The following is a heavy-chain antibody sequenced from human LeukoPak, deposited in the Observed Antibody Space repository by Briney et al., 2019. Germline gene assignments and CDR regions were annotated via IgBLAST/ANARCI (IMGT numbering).Heavy chain of an antibody. CDR3: ARDGHCSSTSCDAFDI. CDR2: IIPIFGTA. Sequence: SVKVSCKASGYTFTSYGISWVRQAPGQGLEWMGGIIPIFGTANYAQKFQGRVTITADESTSTAYMELSSLRSEDTAVYYCARDGHCSSTSCDAFDIWGQGTMVTVSS. D-gene: IGHD2-2*01. V-gene: IGHV1-69*13. J-gene: IGHJ3*02. CDR1: GYTFTSYG.